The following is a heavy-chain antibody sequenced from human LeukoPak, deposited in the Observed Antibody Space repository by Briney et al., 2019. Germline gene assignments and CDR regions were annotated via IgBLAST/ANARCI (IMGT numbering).Heavy chain of an antibody. V-gene: IGHV1-8*01. CDR3: ARVRYYGSGSSLTAYYYYGMDV. D-gene: IGHD3-10*01. Sequence: ASVTVSFKASGYTFTSYDINWVRQATGQGLEWMGWMNPNSGNTGYAQKFQGRVTMTRNTSISTAYMELSSLRSEDTAVYYCARVRYYGSGSSLTAYYYYGMDVWGQGTTVTVSS. CDR1: GYTFTSYD. CDR2: MNPNSGNT. J-gene: IGHJ6*02.